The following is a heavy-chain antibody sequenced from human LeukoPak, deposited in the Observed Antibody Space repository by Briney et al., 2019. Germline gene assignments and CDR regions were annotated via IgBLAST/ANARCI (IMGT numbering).Heavy chain of an antibody. J-gene: IGHJ3*02. Sequence: PSETLSLTCTVSGGSISSGDYYWSWIRQPPGKDLEWIGYIYYSGSTYYNPSLKSRVTISVDTSKNQFSLKLSSVTAADTAVYYCARDYRGVPGAFDTWGQGTMVTVSS. V-gene: IGHV4-30-4*08. CDR3: ARDYRGVPGAFDT. CDR1: GGSISSGDYY. CDR2: IYYSGST. D-gene: IGHD3-10*01.